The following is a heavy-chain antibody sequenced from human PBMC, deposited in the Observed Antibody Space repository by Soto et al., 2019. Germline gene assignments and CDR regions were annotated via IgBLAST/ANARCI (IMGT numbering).Heavy chain of an antibody. J-gene: IGHJ6*03. CDR1: GYTFTSYA. CDR3: AREATMVRGVIILYYMDV. V-gene: IGHV1-3*01. Sequence: GASVKVSCKASGYTFTSYAMHWVRQAPGQSLEWMGWINAGNGNTKYSQKLQGRVTITRDTSASKAYMELSSLRSEDTAVYYCAREATMVRGVIILYYMDVWGKGTTVTVSS. CDR2: INAGNGNT. D-gene: IGHD3-10*01.